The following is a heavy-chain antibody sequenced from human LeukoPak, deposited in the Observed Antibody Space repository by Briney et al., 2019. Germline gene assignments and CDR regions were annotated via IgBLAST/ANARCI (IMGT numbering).Heavy chain of an antibody. J-gene: IGHJ4*02. Sequence: GGSLRLSCAASGFTFSSYAMSWVRQAPGKGLEWVSVITGSGGSTYYADSVKGRFTISRDNAKNTLYLQMNSLRAEDTAVYYCAIIAAAHFDYWGQGTLVTVSS. CDR3: AIIAAAHFDY. V-gene: IGHV3-23*01. CDR1: GFTFSSYA. D-gene: IGHD6-13*01. CDR2: ITGSGGST.